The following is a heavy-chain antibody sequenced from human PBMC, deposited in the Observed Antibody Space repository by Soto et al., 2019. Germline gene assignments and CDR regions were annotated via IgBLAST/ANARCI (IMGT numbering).Heavy chain of an antibody. V-gene: IGHV1-46*01. CDR1: GYTFTSYY. CDR2: INPSGGST. CDR3: ATIAAAGSAFDI. Sequence: TSVKVGCEASGYTFTSYYMHWVRKAPGQGLEWMGIINPSGGSTSYAQKFQGRVTMTRDTSTSTVYMELSSLRSEDTAVYYCATIAAAGSAFDISGQGTIVTVSS. D-gene: IGHD6-13*01. J-gene: IGHJ3*02.